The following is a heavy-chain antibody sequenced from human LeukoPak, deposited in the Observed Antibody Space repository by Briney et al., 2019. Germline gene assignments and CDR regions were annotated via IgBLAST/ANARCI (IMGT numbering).Heavy chain of an antibody. J-gene: IGHJ4*02. Sequence: SETLSLTCAVYGVSFSGYYWSWIRQPPGKGLEWIGEINHSGSTNYNPSLKSRVTISVDTSKNQFSLKLSSVTAADTAVYYCARAVVTATLFDYWGQGTLVTVSS. CDR2: INHSGST. V-gene: IGHV4-34*01. CDR1: GVSFSGYY. CDR3: ARAVVTATLFDY. D-gene: IGHD2-21*02.